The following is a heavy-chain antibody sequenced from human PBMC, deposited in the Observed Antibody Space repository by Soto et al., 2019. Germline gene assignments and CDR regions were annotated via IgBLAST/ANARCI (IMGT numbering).Heavy chain of an antibody. D-gene: IGHD1-26*01. V-gene: IGHV3-23*01. CDR3: AKDPQVGFFSAPHPFDP. J-gene: IGHJ5*02. CDR2: ISGSGGST. Sequence: GGSLRLSCAASGFTFSSYAMSWVRQAPGKGLEWVSAISGSGGSTYYADSVKGRFTISRDNSKNTLYLQMNSLRAKDTAVYYCAKDPQVGFFSAPHPFDPWGQGTLVTVSS. CDR1: GFTFSSYA.